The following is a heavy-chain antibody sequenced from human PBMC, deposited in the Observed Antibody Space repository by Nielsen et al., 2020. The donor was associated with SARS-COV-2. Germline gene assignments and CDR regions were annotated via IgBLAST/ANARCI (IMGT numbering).Heavy chain of an antibody. CDR3: ARDLYSGYDPYYYYGVDV. D-gene: IGHD5-12*01. Sequence: GESLKISCAASGFTFSSYAMSWVRQAPGKGLEWVSVIYSGGSSTYYADSVKGRFTISRDNAKNSLYLQMNSLRAEDTAVYYCARDLYSGYDPYYYYGVDVWGQGTTVTVSS. V-gene: IGHV3-23*03. CDR2: IYSGGSST. CDR1: GFTFSSYA. J-gene: IGHJ6*02.